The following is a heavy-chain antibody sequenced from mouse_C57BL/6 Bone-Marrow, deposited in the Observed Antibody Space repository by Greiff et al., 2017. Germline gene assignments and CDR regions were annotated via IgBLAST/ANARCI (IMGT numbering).Heavy chain of an antibody. Sequence: EVKLMESGEGLVKPGGSLKLSCAASGFTFSSYAMSWVRQTPEKRLEWVAYISSGGDYIYYADTVKGRFTISRDNARNTLYLQMSSLESEDTAMYYCTGYGKGEAMDDWGQGTTVTVSS. CDR3: TGYGKGEAMDD. J-gene: IGHJ4*01. V-gene: IGHV5-9-1*02. CDR1: GFTFSSYA. CDR2: ISSGGDYI. D-gene: IGHD2-10*02.